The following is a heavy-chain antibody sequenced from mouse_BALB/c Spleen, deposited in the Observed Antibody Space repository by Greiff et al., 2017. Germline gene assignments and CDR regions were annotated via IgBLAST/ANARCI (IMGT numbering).Heavy chain of an antibody. Sequence: EVMLVESGGGLVKPGGSLKLSCAASGFTFSSYAMSWVRQTPEKRLEWVASISSGGSTYYPDSVKGRFTISRDNARNILYLQMSSLRSEDTAMYYCARREYYGSFDYWGQGTTLTVSS. D-gene: IGHD1-2*01. CDR2: ISSGGST. J-gene: IGHJ2*01. CDR3: ARREYYGSFDY. V-gene: IGHV5-6-5*01. CDR1: GFTFSSYA.